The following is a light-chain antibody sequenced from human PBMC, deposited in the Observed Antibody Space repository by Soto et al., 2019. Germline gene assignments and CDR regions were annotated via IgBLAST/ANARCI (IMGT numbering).Light chain of an antibody. J-gene: IGLJ2*01. V-gene: IGLV1-44*01. Sequence: QSVLTQPPSASGTPGQRITISCSGSSSNIGSHTVNWHQQVPGTAPKLLIYSNNERPSGVPDRFSGSKSGTSASLAISGLQTEDEADYYCSSYRDITTLVVFGGGTKLTVL. CDR1: SSNIGSHT. CDR3: SSYRDITTLVV. CDR2: SNN.